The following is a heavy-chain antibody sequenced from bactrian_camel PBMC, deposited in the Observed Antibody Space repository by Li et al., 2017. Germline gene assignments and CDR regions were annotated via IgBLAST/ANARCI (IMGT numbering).Heavy chain of an antibody. D-gene: IGHD6*01. J-gene: IGHJ6*01. CDR2: IYLSDDNI. CDR1: GNMYGVAC. Sequence: HVQLVESGGGSVQAEGSLRLSCTYSGNMYGVACVGWFRQPPEQEREGVAAIYLSDDNIFYADSVKGRFTMSRDNAKRAVYLQMNSLEPDDTAMYYCVAGPGRDTDPFCPFWVLEGSGYWGQGTQVTVS. V-gene: IGHV3S53*01. CDR3: VAGPGRDTDPFCPFWVLEGSGY.